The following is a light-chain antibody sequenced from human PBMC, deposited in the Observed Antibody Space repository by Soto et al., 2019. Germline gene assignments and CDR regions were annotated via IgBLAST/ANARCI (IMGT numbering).Light chain of an antibody. V-gene: IGKV1-5*02. CDR1: RSISNW. Sequence: DIQMTQSPSTLSASVGEMVTTLCRASRSISNWLAWYQQKPGTAPKLIIYDASALPRGVPSRFIGSGSGTKCTITIASLQPDDFATYYCQQYNSYTWTLGQGTKVDIK. CDR2: DAS. J-gene: IGKJ1*01. CDR3: QQYNSYTWT.